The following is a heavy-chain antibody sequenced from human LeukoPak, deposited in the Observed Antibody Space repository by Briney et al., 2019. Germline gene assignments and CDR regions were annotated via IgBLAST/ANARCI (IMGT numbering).Heavy chain of an antibody. D-gene: IGHD6-19*01. CDR1: GYTFTSYG. CDR3: ARAVGQWLVRRGDYFDY. Sequence: GASVKVSCKASGYTFTSYGISWVRQAPGQGLEWMGWISAYNGNTNYAQKLQGRVTMTTDTSTSTAYMELRSLRSDDTAVYYCARAVGQWLVRRGDYFDYWGQGTLVTVSS. CDR2: ISAYNGNT. J-gene: IGHJ4*02. V-gene: IGHV1-18*01.